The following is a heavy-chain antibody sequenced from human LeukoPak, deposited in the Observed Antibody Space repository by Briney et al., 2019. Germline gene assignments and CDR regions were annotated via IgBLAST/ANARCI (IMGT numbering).Heavy chain of an antibody. D-gene: IGHD2-2*01. Sequence: SATLSLTCTVSGGSISSSPYYWGWIRQPPGKGLEWIGTIYYRGSTYSNPSLNSRVTISLDTSKNQFSLRLRSVTAADTALYYCARHYLSDGILSTFDPWGQGTLVTVPS. J-gene: IGHJ5*02. CDR3: ARHYLSDGILSTFDP. V-gene: IGHV4-39*01. CDR1: GGSISSSPYY. CDR2: IYYRGST.